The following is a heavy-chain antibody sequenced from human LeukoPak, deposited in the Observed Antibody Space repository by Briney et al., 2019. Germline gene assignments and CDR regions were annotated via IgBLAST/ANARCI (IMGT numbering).Heavy chain of an antibody. J-gene: IGHJ6*03. D-gene: IGHD5-12*01. CDR3: ARGPSGYDYGASSYYYYMDV. CDR2: IYYSGST. V-gene: IGHV4-31*03. Sequence: SETLSLTCTVSGGAISGGYYWSWIRQHPGKGLEWIGYIYYSGSTYYNPSLQSRATISVDTSKNQFSLNLSSVTAADTAVYYCARGPSGYDYGASSYYYYMDVWAKGTTVTVSS. CDR1: GGAISGGYY.